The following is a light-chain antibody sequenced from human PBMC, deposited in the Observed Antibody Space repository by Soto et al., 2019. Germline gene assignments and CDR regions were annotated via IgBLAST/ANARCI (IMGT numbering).Light chain of an antibody. CDR3: LQGTHWPPWT. Sequence: DVVMTQSPLSLPVTLGQPASISCRSSQSLVYSDGNTYLHWFQQRPGQSPRRLIYKVSNRDSGVPDRFSGSGSCTDFTLKISSVEAEDVGGYYCLQGTHWPPWTFSQGTKVEIK. V-gene: IGKV2-30*01. CDR1: QSLVYSDGNTY. CDR2: KVS. J-gene: IGKJ1*01.